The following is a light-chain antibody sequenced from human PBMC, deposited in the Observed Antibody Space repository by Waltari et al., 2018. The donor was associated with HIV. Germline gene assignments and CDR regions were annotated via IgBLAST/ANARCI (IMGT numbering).Light chain of an antibody. CDR1: YRDVGGYNL. V-gene: IGLV2-23*02. CDR2: DVS. Sequence: QSALTQPASVSGSPGQSITIPCTGTYRDVGGYNLVPLYQHHPGLAPKLILYDVSKRPSGVSDRFSGSKSGSTATLTISGLQAEDEASYYCCSYTGTTTLIFGGGTKLTV. CDR3: CSYTGTTTLI. J-gene: IGLJ2*01.